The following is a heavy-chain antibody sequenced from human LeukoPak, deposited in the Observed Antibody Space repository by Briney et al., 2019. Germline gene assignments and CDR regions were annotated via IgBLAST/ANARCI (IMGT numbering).Heavy chain of an antibody. V-gene: IGHV4-39*01. CDR1: GGSINNSTSDY. D-gene: IGHD3-16*01. Sequence: PSETLSLTCTVSGGSINNSTSDYWAWSRQPPGKGREWIGNIYYTGSTYYTSSLKNRVTMCVDTSKNVFSLTLKSLTSADTAVYYCARHLGYTTSDKAFDVWGQGTLVSVSS. CDR2: IYYTGST. CDR3: ARHLGYTTSDKAFDV. J-gene: IGHJ3*01.